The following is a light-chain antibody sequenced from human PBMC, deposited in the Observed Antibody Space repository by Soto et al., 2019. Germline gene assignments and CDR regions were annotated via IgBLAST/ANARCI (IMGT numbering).Light chain of an antibody. J-gene: IGLJ1*01. Sequence: QSALAPPASVSGSRGQSITISCTGTSSDVGSYNLVSWYQQHPGKAPKLMIYEGSKRPSGVSNRFSGSKSGNTASLTISGLQADDDADYYCCSDAGSSTYLCGTGTKVTV. CDR1: SSDVGSYNL. V-gene: IGLV2-23*01. CDR2: EGS. CDR3: CSDAGSSTYL.